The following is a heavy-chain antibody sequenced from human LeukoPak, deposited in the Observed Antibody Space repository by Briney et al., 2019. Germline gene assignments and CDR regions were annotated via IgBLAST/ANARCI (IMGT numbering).Heavy chain of an antibody. Sequence: PSETLSLTCTVSGGSISSYYWSWIRQPPGKGLEWIGYIYHSGSTNYNSSLKSRVTISVDTSKNQFSLKLSSVTAADTAVYYCARGRDYGDYGRYYYYMDVWGKGTTVTISS. CDR2: IYHSGST. CDR3: ARGRDYGDYGRYYYYMDV. J-gene: IGHJ6*03. CDR1: GGSISSYY. D-gene: IGHD4-17*01. V-gene: IGHV4-59*01.